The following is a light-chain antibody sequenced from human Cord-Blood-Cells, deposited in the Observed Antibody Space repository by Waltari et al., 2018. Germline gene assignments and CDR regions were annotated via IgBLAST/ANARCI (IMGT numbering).Light chain of an antibody. V-gene: IGLV3-19*01. J-gene: IGLJ3*02. CDR2: GKN. Sequence: SSELTQDPAVSVALGQTVRITCQGDSLRSYYASWYQQKPGQAPVLVIYGKNNPPSAIPDRVPASRSVKTAALTITGAQAEDEADSYCNSLVCGGIVFGGGTTRTVL. CDR1: SLRSYY. CDR3: NSLVCGGIV.